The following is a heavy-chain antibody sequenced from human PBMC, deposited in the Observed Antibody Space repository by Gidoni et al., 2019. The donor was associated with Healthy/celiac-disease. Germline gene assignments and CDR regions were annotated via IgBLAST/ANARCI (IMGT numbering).Heavy chain of an antibody. V-gene: IGHV4-4*07. CDR2: IDTSGST. CDR3: ARGDYYGSGSYGVWFDP. CDR1: DGSISSYY. D-gene: IGHD3-10*01. J-gene: IGHJ5*02. Sequence: QVQLQESGPRLVKPSETLSLTCTVSDGSISSYYWSWIRQPAGKGLEWIGRIDTSGSTNYNPSLKSRGTMSVDTSKNQFSLKLSSVTAADTAVYYCARGDYYGSGSYGVWFDPWGQGTLVTVSS.